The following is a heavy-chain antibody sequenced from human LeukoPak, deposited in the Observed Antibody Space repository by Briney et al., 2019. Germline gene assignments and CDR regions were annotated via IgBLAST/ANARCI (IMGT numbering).Heavy chain of an antibody. CDR2: IYYSGST. J-gene: IGHJ6*02. CDR3: ARAPIYYYYGMDV. V-gene: IGHV4-59*12. Sequence: SETLSLTCTVSGGSISSYHWSWIRQPPGKGLEWIGYIYYSGSTNYNPSLKSRVTISVDTSKNQFSLKLSSVTAADTAVYYCARAPIYYYYGMDVWGQGTTVTVSS. CDR1: GGSISSYH.